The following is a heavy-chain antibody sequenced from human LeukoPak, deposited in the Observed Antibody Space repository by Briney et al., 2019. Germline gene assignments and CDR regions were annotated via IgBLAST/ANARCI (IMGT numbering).Heavy chain of an antibody. V-gene: IGHV4-4*07. J-gene: IGHJ6*03. CDR2: IYFTGST. Sequence: SETLSLTCTVSGGSMSSYYWSWIRQPAGKGLEWIGRIYFTGSTKYNPSLKSRVTMSVDMSKNQFFLKLSSVTAADTAMYYCAREGYGHGDYTPPFYYYYYMDVWGKGTTVTISS. D-gene: IGHD2-15*01. CDR3: AREGYGHGDYTPPFYYYYYMDV. CDR1: GGSMSSYY.